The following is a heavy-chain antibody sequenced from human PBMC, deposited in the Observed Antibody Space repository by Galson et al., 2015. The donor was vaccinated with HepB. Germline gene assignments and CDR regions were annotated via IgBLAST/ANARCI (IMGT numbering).Heavy chain of an antibody. CDR3: ARHAKMAAILAGAFDI. Sequence: ETLSLTCTVSGGSISSYYWTWIRQPPGEGLEWIGDIYYSGSTYYNPSLKSRVTISVDTSKNHFSLRLSSMTAADTAVYYCARHAKMAAILAGAFDIWGQGTMVTVPS. CDR2: IYYSGST. J-gene: IGHJ3*02. V-gene: IGHV4-59*08. CDR1: GGSISSYY. D-gene: IGHD5-24*01.